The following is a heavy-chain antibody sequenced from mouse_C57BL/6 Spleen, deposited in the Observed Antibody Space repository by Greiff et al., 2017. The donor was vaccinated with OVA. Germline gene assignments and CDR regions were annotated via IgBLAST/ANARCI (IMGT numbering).Heavy chain of an antibody. V-gene: IGHV1-64*01. D-gene: IGHD3-1*01. CDR2: IHPNSGST. CDR3: ARVGDVGFAY. Sequence: QVQLKQPGAELVKPGASVKLSCKASGYTFTSYWMHWVKQRPGQGLEWIGMIHPNSGSTNYNEKFKSKATLTVDKSSSTAYMQLSSLTSEDSAVYYCARVGDVGFAYWGQGTLVTVSA. J-gene: IGHJ3*01. CDR1: GYTFTSYW.